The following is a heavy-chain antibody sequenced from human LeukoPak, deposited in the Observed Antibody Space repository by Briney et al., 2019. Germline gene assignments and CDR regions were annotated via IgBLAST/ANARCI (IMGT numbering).Heavy chain of an antibody. CDR1: GGAFSGYY. J-gene: IGHJ4*02. D-gene: IGHD3-10*01. CDR2: INPSGST. V-gene: IGHV4-34*01. Sequence: SETLSLTCAVYGGAFSGYYWSWIRQPPGKGLEWIGGINPSGSTNYNPSLKSRVTISVDTSKNQFSLKLSSVTAADTAVYYCASMARGGRWANSDYWGQGTLVTVSP. CDR3: ASMARGGRWANSDY.